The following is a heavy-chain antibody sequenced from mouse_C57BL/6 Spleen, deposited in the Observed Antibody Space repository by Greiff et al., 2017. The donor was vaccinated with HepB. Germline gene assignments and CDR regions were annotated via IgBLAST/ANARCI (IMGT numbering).Heavy chain of an antibody. CDR3: ARGEVTFY. J-gene: IGHJ2*01. CDR1: GYTFTSYW. D-gene: IGHD2-2*01. CDR2: IHPNSGST. V-gene: IGHV1-64*01. Sequence: QVQLQQPGAELVKPGASVKLSCKASGYTFTSYWMHWVKQRPGQGLEWIGMIHPNSGSTNYNEKFNSKATLTVDKSSSTAYMQLSSLTSEDAAVYYCARGEVTFYWGQGTTLTVSS.